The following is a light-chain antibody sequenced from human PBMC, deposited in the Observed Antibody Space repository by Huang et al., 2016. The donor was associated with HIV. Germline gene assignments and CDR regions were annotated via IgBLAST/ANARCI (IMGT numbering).Light chain of an antibody. V-gene: IGKV1-5*03. CDR3: QQYNRFYT. Sequence: DIQMTQSPSTLSASVGDRVTITCRASQSVGNWLAWYQQKPGPAPKLLIYTASTLQNGVPSRFSGSGSETEFTLTINSLQPDDFATYYCQQYNRFYTFGQGTRLDIK. J-gene: IGKJ2*01. CDR1: QSVGNW. CDR2: TAS.